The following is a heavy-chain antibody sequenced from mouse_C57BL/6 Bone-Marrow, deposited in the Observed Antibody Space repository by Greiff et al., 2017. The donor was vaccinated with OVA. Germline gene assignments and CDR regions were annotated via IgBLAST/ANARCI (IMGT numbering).Heavy chain of an antibody. Sequence: VQLQQSGPELVKPGASVKISCKASGYAFSSYWMNWVKQRPGKGLEWIGRIYPGDGDTNYNGKFKGKATLTADKSSSTAYMHLSSLTSEDSAVYFCARWGLLPRAADYWGQGTSVTVSS. CDR3: ARWGLLPRAADY. V-gene: IGHV1-82*01. J-gene: IGHJ4*01. D-gene: IGHD1-1*01. CDR1: GYAFSSYW. CDR2: IYPGDGDT.